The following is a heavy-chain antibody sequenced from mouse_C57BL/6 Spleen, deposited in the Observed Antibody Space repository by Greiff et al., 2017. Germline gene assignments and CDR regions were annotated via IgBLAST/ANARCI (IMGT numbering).Heavy chain of an antibody. CDR1: GYTFTSYW. CDR3: ARSGYYSDPYWYFDV. CDR2: IYPNSGST. Sequence: VQLQQPGAELVKPGASVKLSCKASGYTFTSYWMHWVKQRPGKGLEWIGMIYPNSGSTNYNEKFKSKATLTVDKSSSTAYMQLSSLTSEDSAVYYGARSGYYSDPYWYFDVWGTGTTVTVSS. V-gene: IGHV1-64*01. J-gene: IGHJ1*03. D-gene: IGHD2-13*01.